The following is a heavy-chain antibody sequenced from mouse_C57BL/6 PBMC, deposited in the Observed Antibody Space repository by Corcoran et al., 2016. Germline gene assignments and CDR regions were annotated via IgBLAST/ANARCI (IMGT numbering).Heavy chain of an antibody. CDR1: GYTFTDYY. CDR3: ASVYYDYDVGAMDY. D-gene: IGHD2-4*01. J-gene: IGHJ4*01. Sequence: EVQLQQSGPELVKPGASVKISCKASGYTFTDYYMNWVKQSHGKSLEWIGDINPNNGGTSYNQKFKGKATLTVDKSSSTAYMELRSLTSEDSAVYYCASVYYDYDVGAMDYWGQGTSVTVSS. V-gene: IGHV1-26*01. CDR2: INPNNGGT.